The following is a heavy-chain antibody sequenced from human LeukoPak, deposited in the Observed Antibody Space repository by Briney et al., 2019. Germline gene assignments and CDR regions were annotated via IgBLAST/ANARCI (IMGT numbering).Heavy chain of an antibody. CDR3: AVEVATEYYFDY. V-gene: IGHV3-66*02. Sequence: GGSLRLPCAASGFTVSSNYMSWVRQAPGKGLEWVSVIYSGGSTYYADSVKGRFTISRDNSKNTLYLQMNSLRAEDTAVYYCAVEVATEYYFDYWGQGTLVTVSS. D-gene: IGHD5-12*01. CDR1: GFTVSSNY. CDR2: IYSGGST. J-gene: IGHJ4*02.